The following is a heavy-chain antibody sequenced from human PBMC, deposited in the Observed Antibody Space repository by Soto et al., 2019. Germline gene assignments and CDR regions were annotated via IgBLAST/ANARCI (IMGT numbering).Heavy chain of an antibody. Sequence: GGSLRLSCAASGFTFSTYAMAWVRQAPGKGLEWVSGVSASGLNTDYADPVKGRFYISRDNSKNTLYLQMNSLRAEDTAVYYCAKSPGMYYYDSSGYYHYDYWGQGTLVTVSS. CDR2: VSASGLNT. CDR3: AKSPGMYYYDSSGYYHYDY. CDR1: GFTFSTYA. J-gene: IGHJ4*02. V-gene: IGHV3-23*01. D-gene: IGHD3-22*01.